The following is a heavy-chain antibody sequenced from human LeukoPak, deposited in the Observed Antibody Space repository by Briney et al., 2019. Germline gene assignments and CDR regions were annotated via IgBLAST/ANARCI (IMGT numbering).Heavy chain of an antibody. CDR2: ISSDGNDK. D-gene: IGHD5-12*01. Sequence: GGSLRLSCAASGVTFSSYGMHWVRQGPGKGLEWVALISSDGNDKLYADSVKGRFTISRDDSKSTLYLQMNSLRAEDTAVYYCTTKVIRGNSGDDYDDWGQGTLVTVSS. CDR3: TTKVIRGNSGDDYDD. V-gene: IGHV3-30*03. CDR1: GVTFSSYG. J-gene: IGHJ4*02.